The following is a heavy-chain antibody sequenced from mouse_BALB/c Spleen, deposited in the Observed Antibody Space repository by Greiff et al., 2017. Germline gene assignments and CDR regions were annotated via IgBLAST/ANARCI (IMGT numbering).Heavy chain of an antibody. Sequence: EVQLVESGGDLVKPGGSLKLSCAASGFTFSSYGMSWVRQTPDKRLEWVATISSGGSYTYYPDSVKGRFTISRDNAKNTLYLQMSSLKSEDTAMYYCARPYDYDVKLAYWGQGTLVTVSA. CDR1: GFTFSSYG. D-gene: IGHD2-4*01. V-gene: IGHV5-6*01. CDR3: ARPYDYDVKLAY. CDR2: ISSGGSYT. J-gene: IGHJ3*01.